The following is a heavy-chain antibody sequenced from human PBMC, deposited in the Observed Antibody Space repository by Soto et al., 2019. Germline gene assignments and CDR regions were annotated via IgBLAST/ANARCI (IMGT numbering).Heavy chain of an antibody. D-gene: IGHD5-18*01. CDR3: ARDLYSYGYYAMDG. Sequence: QVHLVQSGAEVKKPGASVKVSCKTSGYTFTTYGISWVRQAPGPGLEWMGWISAYNGNTNYAQKLQGRVTMTTDTSTTTADMELRSRRSDDTAVYYFARDLYSYGYYAMDGWGQGTTVTVSS. CDR2: ISAYNGNT. J-gene: IGHJ6*02. V-gene: IGHV1-18*04. CDR1: GYTFTTYG.